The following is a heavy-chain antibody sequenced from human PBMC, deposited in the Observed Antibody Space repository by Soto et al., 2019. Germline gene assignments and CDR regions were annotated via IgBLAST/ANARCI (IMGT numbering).Heavy chain of an antibody. J-gene: IGHJ4*02. V-gene: IGHV3-7*01. CDR3: SRSPNF. CDR2: MKEDGSQT. CDR1: GFPFSSSW. D-gene: IGHD1-1*01. Sequence: GGSLRLSCSASGFPFSSSWMDWVRQAPGKGLEWVTNMKEDGSQTYYVDSVKGRFTVSRDNAENSVFLQMNSLRVEDTAVYYCSRSPNFWGQGTQVTVSS.